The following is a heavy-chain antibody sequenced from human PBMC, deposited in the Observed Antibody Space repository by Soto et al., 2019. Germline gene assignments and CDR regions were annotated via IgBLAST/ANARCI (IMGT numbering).Heavy chain of an antibody. Sequence: GGSLILSCEASGFTFGNYAMTWVRQALGKGLEWVSTISGSGDRTYYAGSVTGRFTISRDNSKNTLYLQMHSLGVEDTAVYFCAKDTVAIRSFYFDSWAQGTLVTVSS. V-gene: IGHV3-23*01. CDR1: GFTFGNYA. D-gene: IGHD2-21*01. CDR3: AKDTVAIRSFYFDS. J-gene: IGHJ4*02. CDR2: ISGSGDRT.